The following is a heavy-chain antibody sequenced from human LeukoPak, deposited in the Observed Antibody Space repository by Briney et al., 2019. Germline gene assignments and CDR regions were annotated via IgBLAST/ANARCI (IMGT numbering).Heavy chain of an antibody. CDR1: GYTFTVYY. D-gene: IGHD6-19*01. V-gene: IGHV1-2*06. CDR3: ARELEGDNSGTFDGFDV. Sequence: EASVKVSCKPSGYTFTVYYIHWVRQAPGQGPEWMGRMNPNSEGTNYAQKFQDRVTMTRDTSISTAYMELSRLTSDDTAVYYCARELEGDNSGTFDGFDVWGQGTMVTVSS. CDR2: MNPNSEGT. J-gene: IGHJ3*01.